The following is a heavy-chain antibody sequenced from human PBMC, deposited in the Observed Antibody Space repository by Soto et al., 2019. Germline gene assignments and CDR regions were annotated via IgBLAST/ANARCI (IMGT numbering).Heavy chain of an antibody. D-gene: IGHD1-20*01. V-gene: IGHV3-30-3*01. CDR1: GFTFSSYA. CDR2: ISYDGSNK. Sequence: QVQLVESGGGVVQPGRSLRLSCAASGFTFSSYAMHWVRQAPGKGLEWVAVISYDGSNKYYADSVKGRFTISRDNSKNTLYLQMNSLRAEDTAVYYCARGGMNAYYGMDVWGQGTTVTVSS. CDR3: ARGGMNAYYGMDV. J-gene: IGHJ6*02.